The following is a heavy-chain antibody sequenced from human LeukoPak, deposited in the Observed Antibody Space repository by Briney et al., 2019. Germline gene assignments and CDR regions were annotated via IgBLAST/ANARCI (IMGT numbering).Heavy chain of an antibody. CDR1: GFTFDDYA. CDR2: ISWNSGSI. D-gene: IGHD5-24*01. V-gene: IGHV3-9*03. J-gene: IGHJ4*02. Sequence: PGGSLRLSCAASGFTFDDYAMHWVRQAPGKGLEWVSGISWNSGSIGYADSVKGRFTISRDNAKNSLYLQMNSLRAEDMALYYCAKGAGDGYNFRYYFDYWGQGTLVTVSS. CDR3: AKGAGDGYNFRYYFDY.